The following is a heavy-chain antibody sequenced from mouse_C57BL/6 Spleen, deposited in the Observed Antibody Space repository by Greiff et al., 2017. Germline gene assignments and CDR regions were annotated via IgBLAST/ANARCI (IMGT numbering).Heavy chain of an antibody. CDR2: IYPGSGST. Sequence: QVQLQQPGAELVKPGASVKMSCKASGYTFTSYWITWVKQRPGQGLEWIGDIYPGSGSTNYNEKFKSKATLTVDTSSSTAYMQLSSLTSEDSAVYYCARGDEDSYGSVASWFAYWGQGTLVTVSA. J-gene: IGHJ3*01. D-gene: IGHD1-1*01. CDR1: GYTFTSYW. CDR3: ARGDEDSYGSVASWFAY. V-gene: IGHV1-55*01.